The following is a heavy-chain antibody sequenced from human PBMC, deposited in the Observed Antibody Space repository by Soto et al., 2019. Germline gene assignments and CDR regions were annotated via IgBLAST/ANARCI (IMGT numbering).Heavy chain of an antibody. Sequence: PSETLSLTCAVYGGSFSGYYWSWFRQPPGKGLEWIGEINHSGSTNYNPSLKSRVTISVDTSKNQFSLKLSSVTAADTAVYYCAREPGEWWFDPWGQGTLVTVSS. CDR2: INHSGST. V-gene: IGHV4-34*01. J-gene: IGHJ5*02. CDR1: GGSFSGYY. CDR3: AREPGEWWFDP. D-gene: IGHD4-17*01.